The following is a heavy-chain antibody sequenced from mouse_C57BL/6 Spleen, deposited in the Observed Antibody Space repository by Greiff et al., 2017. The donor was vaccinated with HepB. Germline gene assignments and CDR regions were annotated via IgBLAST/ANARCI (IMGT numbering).Heavy chain of an antibody. V-gene: IGHV1-82*01. CDR3: AGLGYDHGGGYACDY. D-gene: IGHD2-4*01. CDR2: IYPGDGDT. CDR1: GYAFSSSW. J-gene: IGHJ4*01. Sequence: VQLQQSGPELVKPGASVKISCKASGYAFSSSWMNWVKQRPGKGLEWIGRIYPGDGDTNYNGKFKDKATLTADKSSSTAYMQLSSLTSEDSAVYYCAGLGYDHGGGYACDYWGQGTSVTVSS.